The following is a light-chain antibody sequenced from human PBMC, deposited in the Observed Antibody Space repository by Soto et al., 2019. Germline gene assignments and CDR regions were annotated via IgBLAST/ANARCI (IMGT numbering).Light chain of an antibody. J-gene: IGLJ1*01. CDR2: EVS. Sequence: QSVLTQPPSASGSPGQSVTISCTGTSSEVGGYNYVSWYQQHPGKAPKLTIYEVSKRPSGVPDRFSGSKSGNTASLTVSGLQAEDEADYYCSSYAGSNNSYVFGTGTKVTVL. V-gene: IGLV2-8*01. CDR1: SSEVGGYNY. CDR3: SSYAGSNNSYV.